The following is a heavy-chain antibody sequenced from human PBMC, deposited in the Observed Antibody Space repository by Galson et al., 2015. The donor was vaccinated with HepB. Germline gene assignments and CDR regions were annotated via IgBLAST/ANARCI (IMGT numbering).Heavy chain of an antibody. CDR3: ARGSGQYCSSTSCLDY. CDR1: GYTFTSYD. D-gene: IGHD2-2*01. CDR2: IYSSGGT. Sequence: SCKASGYTFTSYDINWVRQAPGQGLEWVSVIYSSGGTYYTDSVKGRFTVSRDNSKNTLYLQMNSLRAEDTAVYYCARGSGQYCSSTSCLDYWGQGTLVTVSS. V-gene: IGHV3-53*01. J-gene: IGHJ4*02.